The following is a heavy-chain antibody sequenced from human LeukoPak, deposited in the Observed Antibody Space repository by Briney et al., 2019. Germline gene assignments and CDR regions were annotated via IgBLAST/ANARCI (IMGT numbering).Heavy chain of an antibody. CDR2: IYYSGST. Sequence: SETLSLTCTVSGGSISSYNWSWIRQPPGKGLEWIGYIYYSGSTNYNPSLRSRVTISVDTSKNQFSLKLSSVTAADTALYYCARGRTPAAADYWGQGTLVTVSS. CDR1: GGSISSYN. V-gene: IGHV4-59*01. J-gene: IGHJ4*02. D-gene: IGHD6-25*01. CDR3: ARGRTPAAADY.